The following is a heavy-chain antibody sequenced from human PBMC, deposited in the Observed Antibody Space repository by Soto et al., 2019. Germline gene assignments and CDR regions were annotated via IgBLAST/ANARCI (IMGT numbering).Heavy chain of an antibody. CDR1: GYTFTAYS. Sequence: QVQLVQSGAEVKKPGASVKVSCKASGYTFTAYSMHWVRQAPGQGLEWMGWFNPNSGDTIYPQRFQGRVTLTGDTSIATAYMEVYSLTSDDTAVYYCAREASAVISLDYWGQGPLVTVSS. D-gene: IGHD6-19*01. V-gene: IGHV1-2*02. J-gene: IGHJ4*02. CDR3: AREASAVISLDY. CDR2: FNPNSGDT.